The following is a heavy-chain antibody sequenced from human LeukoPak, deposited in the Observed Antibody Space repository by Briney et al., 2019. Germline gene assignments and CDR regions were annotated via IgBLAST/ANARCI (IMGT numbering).Heavy chain of an antibody. CDR1: GFTFSSYG. J-gene: IGHJ5*01. CDR3: AKNRVPTAITPDS. Sequence: GGSLRLSCAASGFTFSSYGMHWVRQAPGKGLEWVAVIPYDGNNKYYTDSVKGRFTISRDNSKNTLYLQMNSLRAEDTAVYYCAKNRVPTAITPDSWGQGTLVTVSP. D-gene: IGHD2-2*02. V-gene: IGHV3-30*18. CDR2: IPYDGNNK.